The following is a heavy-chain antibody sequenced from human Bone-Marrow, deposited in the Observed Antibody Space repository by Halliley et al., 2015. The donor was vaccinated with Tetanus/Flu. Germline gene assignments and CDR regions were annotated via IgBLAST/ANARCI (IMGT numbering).Heavy chain of an antibody. CDR2: SSTSGDTI. CDR3: AREKPADFHYYGLDV. J-gene: IGHJ6*02. Sequence: SYSSTSGDTINYADSVKGRFSLARDNAKNSVSLQRNSLRVEDTAVYYCAREKPADFHYYGLDVWGQGTTVTVAS. V-gene: IGHV3-48*03.